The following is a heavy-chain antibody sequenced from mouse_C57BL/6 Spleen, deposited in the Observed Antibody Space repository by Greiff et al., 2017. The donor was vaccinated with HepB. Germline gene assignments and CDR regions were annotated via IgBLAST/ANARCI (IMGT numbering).Heavy chain of an antibody. J-gene: IGHJ1*03. CDR3: ARTGSSYWYFDV. D-gene: IGHD1-1*01. CDR1: GYTFTSYW. CDR2: IDPSDSYT. V-gene: IGHV1-50*01. Sequence: VQLVESGAELVKPGASVKLSCKASGYTFTSYWMQWVKQRPGQGLEWIGEIDPSDSYTNYNQKFKGKATLTVDTSSSTAYMQLSSLTSEDSAVYYCARTGSSYWYFDVWGTGTTVTVSS.